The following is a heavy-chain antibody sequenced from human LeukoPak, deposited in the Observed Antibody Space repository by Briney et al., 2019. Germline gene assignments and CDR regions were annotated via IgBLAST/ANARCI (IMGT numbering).Heavy chain of an antibody. CDR3: ARDPDSSNEWGPFDP. V-gene: IGHV6-1*01. CDR1: GASVSGSAS. J-gene: IGHJ5*02. Sequence: SQTLSLTCAISGASVSGSASWNWIRQSPSRGLEWLGRTYYMSKWYSEYATSVKSRISINADTSENQFSLQLSSVIPEDTAVYYCARDPDSSNEWGPFDPWGQGTLVTVSS. D-gene: IGHD1-1*01. CDR2: TYYMSKWYS.